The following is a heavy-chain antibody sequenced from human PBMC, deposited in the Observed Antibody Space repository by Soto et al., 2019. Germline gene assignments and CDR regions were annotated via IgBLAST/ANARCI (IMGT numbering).Heavy chain of an antibody. CDR2: INHSGRT. CDR1: GGSFSGYY. J-gene: IGHJ3*02. CDR3: ARKTGPRIAAAGTRFDI. D-gene: IGHD6-13*01. Sequence: QVQLQQWGAGLLKPSETLSLTCAVYGGSFSGYYWSWIRQPPGKGLEWIGEINHSGRTNYNPSLKSRVTISVDTSKNQFSLKLIAVTAADTAVYYCARKTGPRIAAAGTRFDIWGQGTMVTGSS. V-gene: IGHV4-34*01.